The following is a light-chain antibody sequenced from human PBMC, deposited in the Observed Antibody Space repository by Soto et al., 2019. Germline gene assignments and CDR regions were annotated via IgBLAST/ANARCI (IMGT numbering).Light chain of an antibody. CDR3: QQCGTSPWT. J-gene: IGKJ1*01. Sequence: EIVLTQSPGTLSLSPGERANLSCRASQSVGSTYLAWYQQKPGQAPRLLIYGASSRATGIPDRFSGSGSGTDFTLTISRLEPEDFAVYYCQQCGTSPWTFGQGTKVEIK. CDR1: QSVGSTY. V-gene: IGKV3-20*01. CDR2: GAS.